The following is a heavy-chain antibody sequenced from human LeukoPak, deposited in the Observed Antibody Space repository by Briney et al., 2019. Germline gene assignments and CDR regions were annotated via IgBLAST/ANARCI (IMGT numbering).Heavy chain of an antibody. J-gene: IGHJ4*02. CDR1: GLNVSNSW. CDR3: ARDRAFKIFDY. CDR2: MHKDGSEK. V-gene: IGHV3-7*01. Sequence: GSLRLSCAASGLNVSNSWMNWVRQAPGKGLEWVASMHKDGSEKYYVESVKGRFNISRDNAKNSLYLQMSSLTAEDTAVYYCARDRAFKIFDYWGQGTLVTVSS.